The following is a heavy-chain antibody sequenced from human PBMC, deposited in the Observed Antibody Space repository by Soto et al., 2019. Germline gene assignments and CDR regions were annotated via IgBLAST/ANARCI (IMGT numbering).Heavy chain of an antibody. CDR3: AKAYGDYVGNSDC. Sequence: GGSLRLSCAASGFTFSSYAMNWVRQAPGKGLEWVSAISGGGGGSYYADSVRGRLTISRDNSKNTLYLQMNSLRAEDTAVYYCAKAYGDYVGNSDCWGQGTPVTVSS. CDR1: GFTFSSYA. CDR2: ISGGGGGS. J-gene: IGHJ4*02. D-gene: IGHD4-17*01. V-gene: IGHV3-23*01.